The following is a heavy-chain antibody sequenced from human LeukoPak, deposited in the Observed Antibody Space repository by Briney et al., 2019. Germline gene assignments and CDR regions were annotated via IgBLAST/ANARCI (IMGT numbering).Heavy chain of an antibody. V-gene: IGHV3-21*01. CDR1: GFTFSSYT. Sequence: KPGGSLRLSCAASGFTFSSYTMNWVRQAPGKGLEWVSSIAGSSGYISYADSVKGRFTISRDNAKKSLYLQMTSLTAEDTAVYYCTRGGSYGSFDSWGQGTLVTVSS. J-gene: IGHJ4*02. D-gene: IGHD3-10*01. CDR2: IAGSSGYI. CDR3: TRGGSYGSFDS.